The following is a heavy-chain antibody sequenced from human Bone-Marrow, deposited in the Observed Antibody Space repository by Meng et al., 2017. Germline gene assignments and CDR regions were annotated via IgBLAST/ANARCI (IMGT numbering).Heavy chain of an antibody. CDR1: GFSFSRYW. V-gene: IGHV3-74*03. CDR2: ISSDGITT. D-gene: IGHD2-2*01. J-gene: IGHJ6*02. CDR3: ARDPNRCTSTSCYDNYYYYYGMDV. Sequence: GESLKISCAASGFSFSRYWMHWVRQAPEKGLVWVSRISSDGITTEYADSVRGRFTTSRDNAKNTLYLQMDSLRADDTAVYYCARDPNRCTSTSCYDNYYYYYGMDVWGQGTTVTVSS.